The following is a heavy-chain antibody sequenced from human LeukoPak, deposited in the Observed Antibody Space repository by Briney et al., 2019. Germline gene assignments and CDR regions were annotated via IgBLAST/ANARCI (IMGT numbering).Heavy chain of an antibody. J-gene: IGHJ4*02. CDR1: GGSISSYY. CDR3: ARGVRGVAHYDY. CDR2: IYYSGST. Sequence: SETLSLTCTVSGGSISSYYWSWIRQPPGKGLEWIGYIYYSGSTNYNPSLKSRVTISVDTSKNQFSLKLSSVTAADTAVYYCARGVRGVAHYDYWGQGTLVTVSS. V-gene: IGHV4-59*08. D-gene: IGHD3-10*01.